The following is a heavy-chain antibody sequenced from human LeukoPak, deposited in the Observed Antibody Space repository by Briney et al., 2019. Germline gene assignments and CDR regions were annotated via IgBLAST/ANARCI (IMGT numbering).Heavy chain of an antibody. CDR2: ISSSSSTI. CDR1: GFTFSSYS. V-gene: IGHV3-48*04. D-gene: IGHD6-19*01. J-gene: IGHJ4*02. Sequence: PGGSLRLSCAASGFTFSSYSMNWVRQAPGKGLEWVSYISSSSSTIYYADPVKGRFTISRDNAKNSLYLQMNSLRAEDTAVYYCAKDKSGWLYRYFDYWGQGTLVTVSS. CDR3: AKDKSGWLYRYFDY.